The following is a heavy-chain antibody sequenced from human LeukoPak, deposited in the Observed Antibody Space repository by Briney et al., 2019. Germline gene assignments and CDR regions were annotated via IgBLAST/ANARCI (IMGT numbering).Heavy chain of an antibody. CDR1: GFTSSSYW. CDR2: IKKDGSEK. V-gene: IGHV3-7*01. J-gene: IGHJ4*02. Sequence: GGSLRLSCAASGFTSSSYWMSWVRQAPGKGLEWVANIKKDGSEKYYVDSVKGRFTISRDNSKNTLYLQMNSLRAEDTAVYYCARGVDYYENSGTIDYWGQGTLVTVSS. D-gene: IGHD3-22*01. CDR3: ARGVDYYENSGTIDY.